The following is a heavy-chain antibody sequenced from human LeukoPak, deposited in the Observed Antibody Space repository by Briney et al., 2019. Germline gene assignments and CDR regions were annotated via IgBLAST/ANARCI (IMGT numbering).Heavy chain of an antibody. Sequence: QPGGSLRLSCAASGFTFSSYAMSWVRQAPGKGLEWVSAISGSGGSTYYADSVKGRFTISRDNSKNTLYLQMNSLRAEDTAVYYXXXDLPGGTVTTPEDYWGQGTLVTVSS. CDR3: XXDLPGGTVTTPEDY. CDR2: ISGSGGST. D-gene: IGHD4-17*01. V-gene: IGHV3-23*01. CDR1: GFTFSSYA. J-gene: IGHJ4*02.